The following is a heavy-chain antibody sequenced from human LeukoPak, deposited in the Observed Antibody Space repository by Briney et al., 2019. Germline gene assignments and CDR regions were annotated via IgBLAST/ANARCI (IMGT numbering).Heavy chain of an antibody. CDR2: INPNSGGT. Sequence: VASVKVSCKASGYTFTGYYMHWVRQAPGQGLEWMGWINPNSGGTNYAQRFQGRVTMTRDTSISTAYMELSGLRSDDTAVYYCARATYSGSHYFDYWGQGTLVTVSS. J-gene: IGHJ4*02. D-gene: IGHD6-6*01. V-gene: IGHV1-2*02. CDR3: ARATYSGSHYFDY. CDR1: GYTFTGYY.